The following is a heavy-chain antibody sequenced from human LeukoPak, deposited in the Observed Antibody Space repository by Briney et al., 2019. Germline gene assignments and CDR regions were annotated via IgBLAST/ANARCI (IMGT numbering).Heavy chain of an antibody. Sequence: SETLSLTCTVSGGSISSSSYYWGWIRQPPGKGLEWIGRIYTSGSTNYNPSLKSRVTMSVDTSKNQFSLKLSSVTAADTAVYYCATESAFSSSWIWFDPWGQGTLVTVSS. CDR3: ATESAFSSSWIWFDP. CDR1: GGSISSSSYY. D-gene: IGHD6-13*01. J-gene: IGHJ5*02. V-gene: IGHV4-39*07. CDR2: IYTSGST.